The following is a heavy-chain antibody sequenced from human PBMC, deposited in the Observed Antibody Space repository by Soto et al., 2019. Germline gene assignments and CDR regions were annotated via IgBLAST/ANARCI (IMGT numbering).Heavy chain of an antibody. CDR2: VSWNSDNI. CDR3: AKGGWATVTIIDY. V-gene: IGHV3-9*01. Sequence: EALLVESGGGLVQPGRSLRLSCAASGFTFDDYAMHWVRQAPGKGLEWVSGVSWNSDNIGYADSVKGRFTISRDNAKNSLYLQMNSLRPEDTALYFCAKGGWATVTIIDYWGQGTLVTVSS. CDR1: GFTFDDYA. J-gene: IGHJ4*02. D-gene: IGHD4-17*01.